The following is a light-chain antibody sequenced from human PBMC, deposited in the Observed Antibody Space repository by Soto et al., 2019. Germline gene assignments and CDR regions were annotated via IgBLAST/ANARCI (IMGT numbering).Light chain of an antibody. CDR2: GAS. CDR1: QSVSSN. Sequence: EIVMTQSPATLSVSPGERATLSCRASQSVSSNLAWYQQKPGQAHRLLIYGASTRATGIPARFSGSGSGTEFTLTISSLQSEDFAVCYCQQYKNWPWTFGQGTKVEIK. CDR3: QQYKNWPWT. J-gene: IGKJ1*01. V-gene: IGKV3-15*01.